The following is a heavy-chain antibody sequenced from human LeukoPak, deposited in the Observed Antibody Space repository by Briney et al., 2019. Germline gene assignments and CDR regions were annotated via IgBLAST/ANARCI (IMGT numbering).Heavy chain of an antibody. CDR1: GFTFSSYA. D-gene: IGHD3-22*01. Sequence: GGSLRLTCAASGFTFSSYAMSWVRQAPGKGLEWVSAISGSGGSTYYADSVKGRFIIIGDNSKNTLYLQMNSLRAEDTAVYYCAKTPEVTSYYYDSSGYYYDYWGQGTLVTVSS. CDR2: ISGSGGST. V-gene: IGHV3-23*01. CDR3: AKTPEVTSYYYDSSGYYYDY. J-gene: IGHJ4*02.